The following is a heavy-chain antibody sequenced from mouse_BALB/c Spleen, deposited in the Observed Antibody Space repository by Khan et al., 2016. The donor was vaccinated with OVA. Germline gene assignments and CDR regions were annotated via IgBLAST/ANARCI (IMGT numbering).Heavy chain of an antibody. D-gene: IGHD4-1*01. Sequence: EVELVESGGDLVKPGGSLKLSCAASGFTFSSYGMSWVRQTPDKRLEWVATISSAGDYTYYPDNVKGRFTISRDNAKNTLYLQMSSLKSEDTAMFYCASHLTGSFAYGGQGTLVTVSA. V-gene: IGHV5-6*01. CDR3: ASHLTGSFAY. CDR1: GFTFSSYG. J-gene: IGHJ3*01. CDR2: ISSAGDYT.